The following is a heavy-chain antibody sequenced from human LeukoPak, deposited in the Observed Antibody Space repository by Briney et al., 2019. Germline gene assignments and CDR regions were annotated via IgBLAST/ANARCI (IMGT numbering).Heavy chain of an antibody. Sequence: GGSLRLSCAASGFTVSSNFMSWVRQAPGKGLEWVSVIYSGGTTYYADSVKGRFTISRDSSKNTLYLQMNSLRAEDTAVYYCARGLTTVSRYGMDVWGQGTTVTVS. V-gene: IGHV3-66*01. D-gene: IGHD4-17*01. CDR1: GFTVSSNF. CDR2: IYSGGTT. J-gene: IGHJ6*02. CDR3: ARGLTTVSRYGMDV.